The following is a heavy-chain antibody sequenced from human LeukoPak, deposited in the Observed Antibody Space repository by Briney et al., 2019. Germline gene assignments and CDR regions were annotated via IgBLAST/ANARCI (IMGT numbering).Heavy chain of an antibody. CDR2: ISTSGSTT. D-gene: IGHD2-21*02. Sequence: GGSLTLTCVASGFTFTNYEMNWVRQVPGKGLEWVSYISTSGSTTHYADSVKGRFTISRDNAKRSLYLQMNSLRAEDTAVYYCVRDEAGLGDTNVDYWGQGTLGAVSS. V-gene: IGHV3-48*03. J-gene: IGHJ4*02. CDR3: VRDEAGLGDTNVDY. CDR1: GFTFTNYE.